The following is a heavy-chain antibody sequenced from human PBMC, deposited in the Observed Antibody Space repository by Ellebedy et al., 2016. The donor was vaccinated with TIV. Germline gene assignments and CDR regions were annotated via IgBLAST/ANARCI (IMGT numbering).Heavy chain of an antibody. D-gene: IGHD5-18*01. Sequence: ASVKVSXXASRYTFTSYYMHSVRHPPRQELEWLGITKPSGGSTSYAQKFQGRVIMTRDKSTSTVYMELSSLRSEDTAVYYCARVQLWPPSYFDYWGQGTLGTVSS. J-gene: IGHJ4*02. V-gene: IGHV1-46*01. CDR2: TKPSGGST. CDR1: RYTFTSYY. CDR3: ARVQLWPPSYFDY.